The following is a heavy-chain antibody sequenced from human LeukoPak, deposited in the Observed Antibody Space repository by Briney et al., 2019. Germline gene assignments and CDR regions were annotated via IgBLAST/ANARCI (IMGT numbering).Heavy chain of an antibody. CDR1: GFSLSTSGVG. D-gene: IGHD3-10*01. J-gene: IGHJ4*02. V-gene: IGHV2-5*02. Sequence: SGPTLVKPTQTLTLTCTFSGFSLSTSGVGVGWIRQPPGKALEWLALIYWDDDKRYSPSLKSRLTITKDTSKNQVVLTMTNMDPVDTATYYCAHRQGGPGSYYLPFDYWGQGTLVTVSS. CDR3: AHRQGGPGSYYLPFDY. CDR2: IYWDDDK.